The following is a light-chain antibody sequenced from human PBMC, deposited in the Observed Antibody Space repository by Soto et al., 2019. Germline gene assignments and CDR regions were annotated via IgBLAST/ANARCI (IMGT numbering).Light chain of an antibody. J-gene: IGKJ2*01. Sequence: DIQMTQSPSTLSASVGDRVTITCRASQSISSWLAWYQQRPGKAPKLLIYKASSLESGVPSRFSGSGSGTEFTLTISSLQPDDFATYYCQQYSYYSPTFGQGTKLEIK. CDR2: KAS. V-gene: IGKV1-5*03. CDR3: QQYSYYSPT. CDR1: QSISSW.